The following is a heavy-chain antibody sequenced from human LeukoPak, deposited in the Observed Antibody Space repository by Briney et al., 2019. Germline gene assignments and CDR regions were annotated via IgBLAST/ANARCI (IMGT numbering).Heavy chain of an antibody. CDR1: GFSVSSNY. CDR3: ILATVTTSVEY. J-gene: IGHJ4*02. CDR2: IYNGDRI. V-gene: IGHV3-53*01. Sequence: GGSLRLSCSASGFSVSSNYMNWVRQAPGKGLEWVSVIYNGDRIHYADSVKGRFTISSDNSKNTVYLRMNSLRAEDTAVYYCILATVTTSVEYWGQGTLVTVSS. D-gene: IGHD4-17*01.